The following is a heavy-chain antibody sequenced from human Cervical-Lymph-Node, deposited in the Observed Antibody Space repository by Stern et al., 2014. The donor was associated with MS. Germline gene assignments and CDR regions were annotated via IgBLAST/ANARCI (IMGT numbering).Heavy chain of an antibody. D-gene: IGHD1-26*01. Sequence: QVQLVQSGAEVKKPGASVKVSCTTSGYTLTSYGISWVRQSPAQGLEWMGCISAYNGNTNDAQKLQGRVTMTTDTSTSTADMELRSLRSDDTAVYYCARERPIYGGNYYTRAFDYWGQGTLVTVSS. CDR3: ARERPIYGGNYYTRAFDY. CDR1: GYTLTSYG. J-gene: IGHJ4*02. CDR2: ISAYNGNT. V-gene: IGHV1-18*01.